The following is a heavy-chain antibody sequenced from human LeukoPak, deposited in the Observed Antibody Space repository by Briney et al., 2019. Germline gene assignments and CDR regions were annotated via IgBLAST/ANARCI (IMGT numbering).Heavy chain of an antibody. V-gene: IGHV4-61*01. CDR3: VRAGGTPSH. CDR2: IYYSGST. Sequence: PSETLSLTCTVSGGSVSSGSYYWSWIRQRPGKGLEWIGYIYYSGSTNYNPSLKSRVTISVDTSKNQFSLKLSSVTAADTAVYYCVRAGGTPSHWGQGTLVTVSS. D-gene: IGHD1-1*01. J-gene: IGHJ4*02. CDR1: GGSVSSGSYY.